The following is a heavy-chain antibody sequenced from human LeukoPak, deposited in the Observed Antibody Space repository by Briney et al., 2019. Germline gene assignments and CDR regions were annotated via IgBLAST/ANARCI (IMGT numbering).Heavy chain of an antibody. Sequence: GASVKVSCKASGYTFTSYGISWVRQAPGQGLEWMGRISAYNGNANYAQKLQGRVTMTTDTSTSTAYMELRSLRSDDTAVYYCARPYYYDSSGYYQYYFDYWGQGTLVTVSS. CDR1: GYTFTSYG. J-gene: IGHJ4*02. CDR3: ARPYYYDSSGYYQYYFDY. CDR2: ISAYNGNA. D-gene: IGHD3-22*01. V-gene: IGHV1-18*01.